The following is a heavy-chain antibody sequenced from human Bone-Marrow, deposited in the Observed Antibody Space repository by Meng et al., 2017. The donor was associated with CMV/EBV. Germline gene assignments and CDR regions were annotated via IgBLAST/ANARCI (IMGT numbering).Heavy chain of an antibody. Sequence: GGSLRLSCAASGFTFSSYSMNWVRQAPGKGLEWVSYISSSSSTIYYADSVKGRFTISRDNAKNSLYLQMNSLIAEDTAVYYCARADCSSTSCPRVYYYYGMDVWGQGTTVTVSS. CDR1: GFTFSSYS. CDR3: ARADCSSTSCPRVYYYYGMDV. D-gene: IGHD2-2*01. J-gene: IGHJ6*02. CDR2: ISSSSSTI. V-gene: IGHV3-48*04.